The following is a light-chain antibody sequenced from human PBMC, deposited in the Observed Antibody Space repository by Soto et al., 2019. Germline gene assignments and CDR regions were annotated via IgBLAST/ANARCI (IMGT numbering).Light chain of an antibody. CDR2: SSN. J-gene: IGLJ2*01. CDR1: SSNIGSNT. Sequence: QAVVTQPPSASATPGQRVTISCSGSSSNIGSNTVNWYQHLPGTAPKLLIYSSNQRPSGVPDRFSGSKSGTSASLAISGLQSEDEADYYCAAWDDSLIGVVFGGGTKVTVL. V-gene: IGLV1-44*01. CDR3: AAWDDSLIGVV.